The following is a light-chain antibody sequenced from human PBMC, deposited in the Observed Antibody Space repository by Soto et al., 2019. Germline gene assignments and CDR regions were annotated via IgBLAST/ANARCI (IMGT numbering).Light chain of an antibody. Sequence: DIQMTQSPSTLSGSVGDRVTITSRASQTISSWLAWYQQKPGKAPKLLIYKASTLKSGVPSRFSGSGSGTEFTLTISXLQPDDFATYYCQHYNSYSEAFGQGTKV. J-gene: IGKJ1*01. CDR3: QHYNSYSEA. V-gene: IGKV1-5*03. CDR2: KAS. CDR1: QTISSW.